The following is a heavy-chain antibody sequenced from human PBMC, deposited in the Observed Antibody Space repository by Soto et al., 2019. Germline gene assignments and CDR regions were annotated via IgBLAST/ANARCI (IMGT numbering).Heavy chain of an antibody. CDR3: ARDPGFGSGSYSYFDY. D-gene: IGHD3-10*01. V-gene: IGHV3-33*01. Sequence: GGSLRLSCAASGFTFSSYGMHWVRQAPGKGLEWVAVIWYDGSNKYYADSVKGRFTISRDNSKNTLYLQMNSLRAEDTAVYYCARDPGFGSGSYSYFDYWGQGTLVTVSS. CDR1: GFTFSSYG. J-gene: IGHJ4*02. CDR2: IWYDGSNK.